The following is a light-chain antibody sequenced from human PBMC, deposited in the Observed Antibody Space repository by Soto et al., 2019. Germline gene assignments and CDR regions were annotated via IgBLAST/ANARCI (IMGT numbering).Light chain of an antibody. CDR1: QSISSY. CDR3: QQSYTTPWT. CDR2: AAS. Sequence: DIQMTQSPSSLSASVGDRVTITCRASQSISSYLNWYQQKPGKAPNLLIYAASSLQSGVPSRFSGSGSGTDFTLTISSLQPEDFATYYCQQSYTTPWTFGQGTMVEIK. V-gene: IGKV1-39*01. J-gene: IGKJ1*01.